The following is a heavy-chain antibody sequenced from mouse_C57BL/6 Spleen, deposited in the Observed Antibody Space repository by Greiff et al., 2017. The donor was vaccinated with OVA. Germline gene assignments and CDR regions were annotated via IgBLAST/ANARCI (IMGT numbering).Heavy chain of an antibody. CDR2: INPNNGGT. CDR1: GYTFTDYY. J-gene: IGHJ1*03. Sequence: VQLQQSGPELVKPGASVKISCKASGYTFTDYYMNWVKQSHGKSLEWIGDINPNNGGTSYNQKVKGKATLTVDKSSITAYMELRSLTSEDSAVYYCARGYYGSGNWYFDVWGTGTTVTVSS. V-gene: IGHV1-26*01. CDR3: ARGYYGSGNWYFDV. D-gene: IGHD1-1*01.